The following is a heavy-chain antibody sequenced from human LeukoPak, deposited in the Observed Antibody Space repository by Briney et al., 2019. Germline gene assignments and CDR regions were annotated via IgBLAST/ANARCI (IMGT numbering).Heavy chain of an antibody. CDR3: ARPECSSTRCYLYFQH. J-gene: IGHJ1*01. V-gene: IGHV5-51*01. CDR1: GYSFTSYW. D-gene: IGHD2-2*01. Sequence: GESLKISCKGSGYSFTSYWIGWVRQMPGKGLEWMGIIYPADSQTRYSPSFQGQVTISADKSINTAYLQWSSLKASDTAIYYCARPECSSTRCYLYFQHWGQGTLVTVSS. CDR2: IYPADSQT.